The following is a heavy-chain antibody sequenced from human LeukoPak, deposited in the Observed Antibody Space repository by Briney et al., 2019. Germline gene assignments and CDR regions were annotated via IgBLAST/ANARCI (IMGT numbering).Heavy chain of an antibody. Sequence: KPSQTLSLTCTVSGGSISSGGYCWSWIRQHPGKGLEWIGYIYYSGSTYYNPSLKSRVTISVDTSKNQFSLKLSSVTAADTAVYYCARISGDRGVYPRAFDIWGQGTMVTVSS. V-gene: IGHV4-31*03. D-gene: IGHD3-10*01. CDR1: GGSISSGGYC. CDR2: IYYSGST. CDR3: ARISGDRGVYPRAFDI. J-gene: IGHJ3*02.